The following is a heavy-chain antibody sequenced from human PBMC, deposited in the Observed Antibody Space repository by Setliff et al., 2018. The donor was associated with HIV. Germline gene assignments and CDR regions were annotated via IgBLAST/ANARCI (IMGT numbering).Heavy chain of an antibody. CDR3: ARPSLGIGGGSMFNN. Sequence: PSETLSLTCAVSGYSISSGYYWNWIRQPPGKGLEWIGSIFYSGSTYYNPSLRSRVAISVDTSHNQFSLRLRSVTAADTAVYYCARPSLGIGGGSMFNNWGQGTLVTVSS. V-gene: IGHV4-38-2*01. D-gene: IGHD3-3*01. CDR1: GYSISSGYY. J-gene: IGHJ4*02. CDR2: IFYSGST.